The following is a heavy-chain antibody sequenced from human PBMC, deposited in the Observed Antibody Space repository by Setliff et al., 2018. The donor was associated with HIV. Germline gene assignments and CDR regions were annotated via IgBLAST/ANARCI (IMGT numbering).Heavy chain of an antibody. V-gene: IGHV1-69*13. CDR2: IIPVFATA. CDR3: ARAAYGYDSSGYFFDY. D-gene: IGHD3-22*01. Sequence: SVKVSCKTSGYTFTAYYIYWVRQAPGHGLEWMGAIIPVFATANYAQKFQGRVTITADESTSTVYMELSSLRSEDTAVYYCARAAYGYDSSGYFFDYWGQGTLVTVSS. J-gene: IGHJ4*02. CDR1: GYTFTAYY.